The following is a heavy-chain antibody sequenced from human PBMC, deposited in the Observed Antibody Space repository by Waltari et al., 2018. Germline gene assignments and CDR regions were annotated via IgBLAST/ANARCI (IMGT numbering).Heavy chain of an antibody. Sequence: QVQLVESGGGVVQPGGSLRLSCAASGFTFSSYGMHWVRQAPGKGLEWVAFIRYDGSNKYYADSVKGRFTISRDNSKNTLYLQMNSLRAEDTAVYYCATVVVPVPYDTFDYWGQGTLVTVSS. CDR3: ATVVVPVPYDTFDY. J-gene: IGHJ4*02. V-gene: IGHV3-30*02. CDR2: IRYDGSNK. CDR1: GFTFSSYG. D-gene: IGHD2-2*01.